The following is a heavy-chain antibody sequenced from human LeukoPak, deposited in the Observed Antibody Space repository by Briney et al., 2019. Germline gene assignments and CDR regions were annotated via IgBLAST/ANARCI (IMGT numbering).Heavy chain of an antibody. CDR2: IYYSGST. J-gene: IGHJ3*02. Sequence: NPSETLSLTCTVSGGSISSYYWSWIRQPPGKGLEWIGYIYYSGSTKYNPSLKSRVTISVDTSKNQFSLKLSSVTAADTAVYYCARVSPFTIWGGAFDIWGQGTMVTVSS. V-gene: IGHV4-59*12. CDR3: ARVSPFTIWGGAFDI. D-gene: IGHD3-9*01. CDR1: GGSISSYY.